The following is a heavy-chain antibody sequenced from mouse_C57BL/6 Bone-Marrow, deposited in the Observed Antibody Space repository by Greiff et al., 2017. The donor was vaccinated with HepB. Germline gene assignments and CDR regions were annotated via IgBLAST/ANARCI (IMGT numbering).Heavy chain of an antibody. CDR3: ARSGYDGYLPYAMDY. CDR1: GYTFPSYW. V-gene: IGHV1-53*01. CDR2: INPSNGGT. Sequence: QVQLQQPGTELVKPGASVKLSCKASGYTFPSYWLHWVKQRPGQGLEWIGNINPSNGGTNYNEKFKSKATLTVDKSSSTAYMQLSSLTSEDSAVYYCARSGYDGYLPYAMDYWGQGTSVTVSS. D-gene: IGHD2-3*01. J-gene: IGHJ4*01.